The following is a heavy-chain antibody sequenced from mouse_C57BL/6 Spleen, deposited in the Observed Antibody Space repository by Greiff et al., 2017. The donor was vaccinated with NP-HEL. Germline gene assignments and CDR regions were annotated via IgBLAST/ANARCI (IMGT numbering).Heavy chain of an antibody. D-gene: IGHD1-1*01. V-gene: IGHV5-17*01. CDR2: ISSGSSTI. CDR3: ARRTNYYGSSYYFDY. Sequence: EVKVVESGGGLVKPGGSLKLSCAASGFTFSDYGMHWVRQAPEKGLEWVAYISSGSSTIYYADTVKGRFTISRDNAKNTLFLQMTSLRSEDTAMYYCARRTNYYGSSYYFDYWGQGTTLTVSS. J-gene: IGHJ2*01. CDR1: GFTFSDYG.